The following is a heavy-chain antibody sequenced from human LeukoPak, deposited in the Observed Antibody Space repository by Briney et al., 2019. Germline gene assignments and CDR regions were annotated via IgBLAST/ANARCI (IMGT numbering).Heavy chain of an antibody. D-gene: IGHD1-26*01. J-gene: IGHJ4*02. CDR2: ISSSSSYI. Sequence: GGSLRLSCAASGFTFSSYSMNWVRQAPGKGLEWVSSISSSSSYIYYADSVKGRFTISRDNAKNSLYLQMNSLRAEDTAVYYCARARRVGARSPDYWGRGTLVTVSS. V-gene: IGHV3-21*01. CDR1: GFTFSSYS. CDR3: ARARRVGARSPDY.